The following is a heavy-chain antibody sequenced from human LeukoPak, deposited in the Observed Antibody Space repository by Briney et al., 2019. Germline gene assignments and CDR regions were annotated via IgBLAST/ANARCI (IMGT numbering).Heavy chain of an antibody. V-gene: IGHV3-74*01. J-gene: IGHJ3*02. D-gene: IGHD3-3*01. CDR1: GFTFSDYY. CDR2: INSDGSST. CDR3: ARDSGSDFWSPTDAFDI. Sequence: PGGSLRLSCAASGFTFSDYYINWVRQAPGKGLVWVSRINSDGSSTSYADSVKGRFTISRDNAKNTLYLQMNSLRAEDTAVYYCARDSGSDFWSPTDAFDIWGQGTMVTVSS.